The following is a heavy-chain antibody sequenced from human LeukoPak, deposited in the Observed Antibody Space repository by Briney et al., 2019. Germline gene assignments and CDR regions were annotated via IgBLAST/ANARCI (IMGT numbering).Heavy chain of an antibody. V-gene: IGHV5-51*01. J-gene: IGHJ4*02. D-gene: IGHD3/OR15-3a*01. CDR1: GYSFTSYW. Sequence: KSGESLKISCKCSGYSFTSYWIGWVRQMPGKGLEWMGTIYPDDSDTRYSPSFQGQVTISADRSITTAYLQWSSLNASDTAMYYCARHLGLRTLDYWGQGTLVTVSS. CDR3: ARHLGLRTLDY. CDR2: IYPDDSDT.